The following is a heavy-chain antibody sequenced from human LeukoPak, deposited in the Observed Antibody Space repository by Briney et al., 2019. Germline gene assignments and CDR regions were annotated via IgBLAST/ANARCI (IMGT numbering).Heavy chain of an antibody. CDR3: ARTPITMVRGVIRYYYYYMDV. Sequence: PSETLSLTCAVYGGSFSGYYWSWIRQPPGKGLEWIGEINHSGSTNYNPSLKSRVTISVDTSKNQFSLKLSSVTAADTAVYYCARTPITMVRGVIRYYYYYMDVWGKGTTATVSS. V-gene: IGHV4-34*01. CDR2: INHSGST. J-gene: IGHJ6*03. CDR1: GGSFSGYY. D-gene: IGHD3-10*01.